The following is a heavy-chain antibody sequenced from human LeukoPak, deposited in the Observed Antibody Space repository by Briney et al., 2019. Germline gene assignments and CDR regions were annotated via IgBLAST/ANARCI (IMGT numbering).Heavy chain of an antibody. J-gene: IGHJ4*02. V-gene: IGHV3-23*01. D-gene: IGHD1-26*01. CDR1: GFTFSSHA. Sequence: GGSLRLSCAASGFTFSSHAMSWVRRAPGKGLQWVSVISGSAGNTYYADSVKGRSTISRDNSKNTLYLQMNSLRAEDTAVYYCARSDRIVGATATFDYWGQGTLVTVSS. CDR3: ARSDRIVGATATFDY. CDR2: ISGSAGNT.